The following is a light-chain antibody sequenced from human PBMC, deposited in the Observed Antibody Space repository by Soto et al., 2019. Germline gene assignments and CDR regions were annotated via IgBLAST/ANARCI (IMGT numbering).Light chain of an antibody. V-gene: IGKV3-20*01. Sequence: EIVLTQSPGALSLSPGERATLSCRASQTVSSSYLAWYRQEPGQAPRLLIYGTSSRATGIPERFSGSGSGTDFTLTISRLEPEDFAVYYCHRCGSSPFTFGGGTKVEIK. CDR1: QTVSSSY. CDR3: HRCGSSPFT. J-gene: IGKJ4*01. CDR2: GTS.